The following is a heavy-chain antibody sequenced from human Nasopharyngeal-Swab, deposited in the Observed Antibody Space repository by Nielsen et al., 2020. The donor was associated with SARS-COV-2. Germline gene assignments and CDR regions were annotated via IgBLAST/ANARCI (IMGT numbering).Heavy chain of an antibody. CDR3: AKEGATGWFDP. Sequence: SETLSLTCTVSDVSITSQYWSWIRQPPGKGLEWIGYISHNSGTSYNPSLKSRVTMFMDTSNNQFSLRLTSVTAADTAVYYCAKEGATGWFDPCGQGTLVTVSS. CDR1: DVSITSQY. J-gene: IGHJ5*02. V-gene: IGHV4-59*11. CDR2: ISHNSGT.